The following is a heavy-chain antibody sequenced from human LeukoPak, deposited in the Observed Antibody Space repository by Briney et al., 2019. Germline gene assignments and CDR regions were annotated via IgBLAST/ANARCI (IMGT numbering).Heavy chain of an antibody. V-gene: IGHV3-23*01. D-gene: IGHD1-26*01. CDR3: AKEKWAD. CDR2: ISGTDGST. Sequence: GGSLRLSCAASGFTLRNYIMSWVRQAPGKGLEWVSTISGTDGSTWYADSVKGRFTISRDNSKNTPFLYMNSLRAEDTAIYFCAKEKWADWGQGTLVTVSS. J-gene: IGHJ4*02. CDR1: GFTLRNYI.